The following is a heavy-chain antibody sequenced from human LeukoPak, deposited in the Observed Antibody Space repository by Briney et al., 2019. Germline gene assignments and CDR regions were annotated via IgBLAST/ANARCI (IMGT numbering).Heavy chain of an antibody. D-gene: IGHD6-13*01. CDR2: INPNSSGT. CDR3: ARGVYSSSWTGYDY. V-gene: IGHV1-2*02. Sequence: ASVKVSCKASGYTFTGYYMHWVRQAPGQGLEWMGWINPNSSGTNYAQKFQGRVTMTRDTPISTAYMELSRLRSDDTAVYYCARGVYSSSWTGYDYWGQGTLVTVSS. CDR1: GYTFTGYY. J-gene: IGHJ4*02.